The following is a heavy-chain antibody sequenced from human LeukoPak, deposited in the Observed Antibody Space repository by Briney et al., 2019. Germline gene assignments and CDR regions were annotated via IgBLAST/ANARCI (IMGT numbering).Heavy chain of an antibody. V-gene: IGHV1-2*02. Sequence: ASVKVSCKASGDTFTTYAIIWVRQAPGQGLEWMGWINPNSGGTNYAQKFQGRVTMTRDTSISTAYMELSRLRSDDTAVYYCARLLIVGATDYWGQGTLVTVSS. D-gene: IGHD1-26*01. CDR3: ARLLIVGATDY. CDR2: INPNSGGT. CDR1: GDTFTTYA. J-gene: IGHJ4*02.